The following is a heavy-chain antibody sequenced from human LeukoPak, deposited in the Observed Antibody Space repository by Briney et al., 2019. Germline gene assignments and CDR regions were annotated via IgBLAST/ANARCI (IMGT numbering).Heavy chain of an antibody. Sequence: PGESLKISCKGSGYSFTSYWIGWVRQMPGKGLEWMGIIYPGDSDTRYSPSFQGQVTISADKSISTAYLQWSSLKASDTAMYYCARLPLGYCSGGSCYTIFDYWGQGTLVTVSS. V-gene: IGHV5-51*01. CDR2: IYPGDSDT. D-gene: IGHD2-15*01. J-gene: IGHJ4*02. CDR3: ARLPLGYCSGGSCYTIFDY. CDR1: GYSFTSYW.